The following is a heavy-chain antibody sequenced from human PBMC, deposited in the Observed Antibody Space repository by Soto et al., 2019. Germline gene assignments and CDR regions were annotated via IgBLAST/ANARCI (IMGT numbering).Heavy chain of an antibody. Sequence: QVQLVQSGAEVKKPGASVKVSCKASGYTFTNYGITWVRQAAGQGLEWMGWTSAYNGDTTYAPKLQDRVTMTTDTATTTAYMELRGLTSDDTAVYYCARGFCSGGICYPNDFWGQGALVTVSS. CDR1: GYTFTNYG. CDR3: ARGFCSGGICYPNDF. J-gene: IGHJ4*02. D-gene: IGHD2-15*01. CDR2: TSAYNGDT. V-gene: IGHV1-18*01.